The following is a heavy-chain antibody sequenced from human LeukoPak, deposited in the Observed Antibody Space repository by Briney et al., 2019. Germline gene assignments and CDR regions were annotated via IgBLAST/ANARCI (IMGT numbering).Heavy chain of an antibody. V-gene: IGHV3-23*01. J-gene: IGHJ6*03. D-gene: IGHD2-8*01. Sequence: PGGSLRLSCAASGFTFINYGMNWVRQAPGKGLEWVSGVSPSGGITYYADSVEGRFTISRDNSRNTLYLQMNSLRSDDTAVYYCARDERDCNNGVCPKRDYYYYYMDVWGEGTTVTVSS. CDR1: GFTFINYG. CDR3: ARDERDCNNGVCPKRDYYYYYMDV. CDR2: VSPSGGIT.